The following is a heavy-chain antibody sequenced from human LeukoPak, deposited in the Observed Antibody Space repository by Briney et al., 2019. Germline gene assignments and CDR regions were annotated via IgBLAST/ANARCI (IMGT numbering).Heavy chain of an antibody. CDR3: ARDGGGPYYYDSSGYFVY. Sequence: GGSLRLSCAASGFTFSNYAMSWVRQAPGKGLEWVANIKQDGSEKYYVDSVKGRFTISRDNAKNSLYLQMNSLRAEDTAVYYCARDGGGPYYYDSSGYFVYWGQGTLVTVSS. J-gene: IGHJ4*02. CDR2: IKQDGSEK. D-gene: IGHD3-22*01. CDR1: GFTFSNYA. V-gene: IGHV3-7*01.